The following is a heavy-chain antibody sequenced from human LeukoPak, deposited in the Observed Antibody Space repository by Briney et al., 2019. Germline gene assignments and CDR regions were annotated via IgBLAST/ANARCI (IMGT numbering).Heavy chain of an antibody. J-gene: IGHJ5*02. CDR2: ISSSSSYI. CDR3: ARVAGIAAAVDP. D-gene: IGHD6-13*01. V-gene: IGHV3-21*01. CDR1: GFTFSSYS. Sequence: GGPLRLSCAASGFTFSSYSMNWVRQAPGKGLEWVSSISSSSSYIYYADSVKGRFTISRDNAKNSLYLQMNSLRAEDTAVYYCARVAGIAAAVDPWGQGTLVTVSS.